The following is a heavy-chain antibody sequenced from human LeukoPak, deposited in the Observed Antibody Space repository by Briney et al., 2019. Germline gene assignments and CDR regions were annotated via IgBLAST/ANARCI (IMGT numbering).Heavy chain of an antibody. CDR1: GFTFNSYA. V-gene: IGHV3-23*01. J-gene: IGHJ4*02. CDR3: ASRPRTGIGPLDY. CDR2: ITGSGDTT. D-gene: IGHD2-8*02. Sequence: GGSLRLSCAASGFTFNSYAMSWVRQAPGKGLELVSSITGSGDTTYYADSVEGRFTISRDNSKNTLYLHMNSLRADETAVYYCASRPRTGIGPLDYWGQGILVTVSS.